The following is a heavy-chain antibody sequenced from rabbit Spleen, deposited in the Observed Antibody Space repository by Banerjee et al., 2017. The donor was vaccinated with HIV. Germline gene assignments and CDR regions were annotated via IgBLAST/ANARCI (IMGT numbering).Heavy chain of an antibody. J-gene: IGHJ4*01. Sequence: QDALEESGGDLVKPEGSLTLTCTASGFSFSGSYYMCWVRQAPGKRPEWIACIYGGSSGSTYYASWAKGRFTISKTSSTTVTLQMTSLTAADTGTYFCARDLVSVIGWNFNLWGPGTLVTVS. D-gene: IGHD1-1*01. CDR2: IYGGSSGST. CDR1: GFSFSGSYY. V-gene: IGHV1S45*01. CDR3: ARDLVSVIGWNFNL.